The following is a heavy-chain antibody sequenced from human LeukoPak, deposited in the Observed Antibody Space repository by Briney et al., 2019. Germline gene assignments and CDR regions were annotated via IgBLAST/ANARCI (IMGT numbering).Heavy chain of an antibody. D-gene: IGHD5-12*01. CDR1: GFTFNTYT. J-gene: IGHJ4*02. Sequence: GGSLRLSCAASGFTFNTYTMNCLRQAPGKGLEWVSCISSTSIYTYYASSVKGRFTISRDNAKNSLYLQMNSLRAEDTAVYYCARDAWLEDWGQGTLVTVSS. CDR3: ARDAWLED. CDR2: ISSTSIYT. V-gene: IGHV3-21*01.